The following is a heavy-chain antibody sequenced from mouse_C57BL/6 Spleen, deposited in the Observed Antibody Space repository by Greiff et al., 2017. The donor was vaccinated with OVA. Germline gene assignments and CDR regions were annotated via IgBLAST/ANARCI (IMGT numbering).Heavy chain of an antibody. CDR1: GFTFSDYG. D-gene: IGHD2-12*01. CDR3: ARTYDSLWYFDV. J-gene: IGHJ1*03. CDR2: ISSGSSTI. Sequence: EVKLVESGGGLVKPGGSLKLSCAASGFTFSDYGMHWVRQAPEKGLEWVAYISSGSSTIYYADTVTGRFTISRDNAKNTLYLQMTSLRSEDTAMYDCARTYDSLWYFDVWGTGTTVTVSS. V-gene: IGHV5-17*01.